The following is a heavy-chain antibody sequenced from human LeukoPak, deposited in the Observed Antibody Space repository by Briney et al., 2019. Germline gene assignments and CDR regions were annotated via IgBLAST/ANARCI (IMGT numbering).Heavy chain of an antibody. CDR3: ARGGSYSDY. V-gene: IGHV3-30*04. Sequence: GGSLRLSCAASGFTFSSYAMHWVRQAPGKGLEWVAVISYDGSNKYYADSVKGRFTISRDNSKNTLYLQMNSLRAEDTAVYYCARGGSYSDYWGQGTLVTVSS. D-gene: IGHD1-26*01. CDR1: GFTFSSYA. J-gene: IGHJ4*02. CDR2: ISYDGSNK.